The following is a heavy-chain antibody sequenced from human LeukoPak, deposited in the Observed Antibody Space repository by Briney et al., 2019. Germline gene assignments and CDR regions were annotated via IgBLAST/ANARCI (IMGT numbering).Heavy chain of an antibody. J-gene: IGHJ4*02. CDR3: ATRGPVVVAATFDY. V-gene: IGHV4-34*01. CDR2: INHSGST. Sequence: SETLSLTCTVSGGSISSYYWSWIRQPPGKGLEWIGEINHSGSTNYNPSLKSRVTISVDTSKNQFSLKLSSVTAADTAVYYCATRGPVVVAATFDYWGQGTLVTVSS. D-gene: IGHD2-15*01. CDR1: GGSISSYY.